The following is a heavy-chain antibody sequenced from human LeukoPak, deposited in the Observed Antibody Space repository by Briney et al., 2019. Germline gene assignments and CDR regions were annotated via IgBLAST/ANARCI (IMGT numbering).Heavy chain of an antibody. Sequence: GGSLRLSCAASGFTFSTYAMSWVRQAPGKGLEWVSVIYSGGSTYYADSVKGRFTISRDNSKNTLYLQMNSLRAEDTAVYYCARVNHYYDSSGYYSLDYWGQGTLVTVSS. CDR1: GFTFSTYA. J-gene: IGHJ4*02. V-gene: IGHV3-53*01. CDR3: ARVNHYYDSSGYYSLDY. D-gene: IGHD3-22*01. CDR2: IYSGGST.